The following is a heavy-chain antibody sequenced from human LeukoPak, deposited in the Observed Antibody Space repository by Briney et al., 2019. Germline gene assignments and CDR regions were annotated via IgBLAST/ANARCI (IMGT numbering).Heavy chain of an antibody. Sequence: PSETLSLTCAVYGGSFSGYYWSWIRQPPGKGLEWIGEINHSGSTNYNPSLKSRVTISVDTSKNQFSLKLSSVTAADTAVYYCARLLFAGGSGRYYYYYMDVWGKGTTVTISS. CDR2: INHSGST. CDR1: GGSFSGYY. D-gene: IGHD3-10*01. J-gene: IGHJ6*03. V-gene: IGHV4-34*01. CDR3: ARLLFAGGSGRYYYYYMDV.